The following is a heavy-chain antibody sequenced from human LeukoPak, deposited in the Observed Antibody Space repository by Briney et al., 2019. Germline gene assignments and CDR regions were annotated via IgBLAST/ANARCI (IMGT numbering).Heavy chain of an antibody. D-gene: IGHD2-15*01. Sequence: PGGSLRLSCAASGFTFSDYGMHWVRQAPGKGLEWVAYDGSNKCYVDSVKGRFTISRDNSKNTLYLQMNSLRAEDTAVYYCAKGGRVGYFYYMDVWGKGTTVTVSS. V-gene: IGHV3-30*02. CDR3: AKGGRVGYFYYMDV. CDR2: YDGSNK. J-gene: IGHJ6*03. CDR1: GFTFSDYG.